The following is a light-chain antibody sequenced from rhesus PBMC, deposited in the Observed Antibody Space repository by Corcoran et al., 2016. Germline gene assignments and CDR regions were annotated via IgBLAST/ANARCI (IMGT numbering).Light chain of an antibody. V-gene: IGKV3-42*03. CDR2: GAS. J-gene: IGKJ4*01. CDR1: QSVSSS. Sequence: EIVLTQSPATLSLSPGERATLSCRASQSVSSSFAWYQQKPEQAPRLLIYGASSRATGIPDRFSGSGAGTDFTLTISILEPEDFAVYYCQQYSNWPLTFGGGTKVEIK. CDR3: QQYSNWPLT.